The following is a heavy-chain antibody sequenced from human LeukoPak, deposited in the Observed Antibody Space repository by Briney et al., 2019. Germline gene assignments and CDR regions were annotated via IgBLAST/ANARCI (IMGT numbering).Heavy chain of an antibody. CDR2: IYYSGYT. D-gene: IGHD5-12*01. V-gene: IGHV4-28*01. J-gene: IGHJ6*02. CDR3: ARTYSGYDSYYYYGMDV. Sequence: SETLSLTCAVSGYSISSNNWWGWIRQPPGKGLEWIGYIYYSGYTYYNPSLKSRVTMSVDTSKNQLSLKLSSVTAVDTAVYYCARTYSGYDSYYYYGMDVWGQGTTVTVSS. CDR1: GYSISSNNW.